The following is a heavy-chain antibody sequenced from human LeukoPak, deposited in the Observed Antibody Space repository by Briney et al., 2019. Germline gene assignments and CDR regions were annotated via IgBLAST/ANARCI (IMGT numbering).Heavy chain of an antibody. V-gene: IGHV3-30*02. Sequence: GGSLRLSCAASGFTFNNYGMHWVRQAPGNGLAWVAFIRNDGNTQYYADSVKGRFTISRDNSKNTLYLHMNSLTAEDTAVYYCAKGKDCSGGSCYVDYWGQGTLVTVSS. CDR1: GFTFNNYG. J-gene: IGHJ4*02. CDR3: AKGKDCSGGSCYVDY. CDR2: IRNDGNTQ. D-gene: IGHD2-15*01.